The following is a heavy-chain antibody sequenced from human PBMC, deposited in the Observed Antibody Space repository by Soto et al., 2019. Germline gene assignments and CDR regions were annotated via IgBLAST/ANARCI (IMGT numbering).Heavy chain of an antibody. D-gene: IGHD2-21*02. V-gene: IGHV5-51*01. CDR3: ARLAYCGGDCYIYFQH. J-gene: IGHJ1*01. Sequence: GESRKISCKGSGYSFTSYWIGWVRQMPGKGLEWMGIIYPGDSDTRYSPSFQGQVTISADKSISTAYLQWSSLKASDTAMYYCARLAYCGGDCYIYFQHWGQGTLVTVSS. CDR1: GYSFTSYW. CDR2: IYPGDSDT.